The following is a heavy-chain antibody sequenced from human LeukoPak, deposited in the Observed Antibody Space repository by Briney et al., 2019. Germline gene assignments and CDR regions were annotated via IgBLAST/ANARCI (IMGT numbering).Heavy chain of an antibody. CDR1: GFTVSSNY. Sequence: GGSLRLSCAASGFTVSSNYMSWVRQAPGKGLEWVSVIYSGGSTYYADSVKGRFTISRDNSKNTLYLQMNSLRAEDTAVYYCATSDRTAFGAFDIWGQGTMVTVSS. D-gene: IGHD2-21*02. V-gene: IGHV3-53*01. CDR2: IYSGGST. J-gene: IGHJ3*02. CDR3: ATSDRTAFGAFDI.